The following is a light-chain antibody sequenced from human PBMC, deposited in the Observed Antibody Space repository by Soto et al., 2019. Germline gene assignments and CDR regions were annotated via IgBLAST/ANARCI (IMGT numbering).Light chain of an antibody. CDR3: HSYDSSLSGVV. CDR2: ANS. Sequence: QSVLTQLPSVSGAPGQRVTISCTGSSSNIGAGYDVHWYQQLPGTAPKLLIYANSNRPSGVPDRFSGSKSGTSASLAITGLQAEDEADYYCHSYDSSLSGVVFGGGTKLTVL. CDR1: SSNIGAGYD. V-gene: IGLV1-40*01. J-gene: IGLJ2*01.